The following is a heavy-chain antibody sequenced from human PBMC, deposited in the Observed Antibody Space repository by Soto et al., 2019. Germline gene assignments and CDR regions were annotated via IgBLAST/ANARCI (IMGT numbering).Heavy chain of an antibody. J-gene: IGHJ4*02. V-gene: IGHV3-33*01. D-gene: IGHD1-26*01. CDR2: LRYDGSNK. CDR3: ARDGVGATTFYGYFDY. Sequence: VQLVESGGGVVQPGRSLRLSCAATGFRFSGFGMHWVRQAPGKGLEWVGILRYDGSNKYYADSVKGRFTISRDNSQNTLYLQMDSLRVEDTAVYYCARDGVGATTFYGYFDYWGQGILVTVSS. CDR1: GFRFSGFG.